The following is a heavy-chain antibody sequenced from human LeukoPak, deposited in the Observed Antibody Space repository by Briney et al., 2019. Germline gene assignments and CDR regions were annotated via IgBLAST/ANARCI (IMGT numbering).Heavy chain of an antibody. CDR1: GFTVNSHY. Sequence: PGGSLRLSCAAFGFTVNSHYMSWVRQAPGKGLEWVSVIYSGGITYYADSVKGRFTISRDNSKNTLHLQMNSLRAEDTAVYYCAGDKTTGGWYEFDYWGQGTLVTVSS. CDR2: IYSGGIT. J-gene: IGHJ4*02. D-gene: IGHD6-19*01. V-gene: IGHV3-53*01. CDR3: AGDKTTGGWYEFDY.